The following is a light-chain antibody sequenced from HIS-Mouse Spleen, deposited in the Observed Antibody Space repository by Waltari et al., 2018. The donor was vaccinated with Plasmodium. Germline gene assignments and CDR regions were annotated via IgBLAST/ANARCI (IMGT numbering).Light chain of an antibody. CDR1: QSVSSN. Sequence: ELVMTQSPATLSVSPGERATLSCRASQSVSSNLAWYQQKPGQATRLLIYGASTRATGIPARFSGSGSGTEVTLTISSLQSEDFAVYYCQQYNNWSFTFGPGTKVDIK. CDR3: QQYNNWSFT. CDR2: GAS. J-gene: IGKJ3*01. V-gene: IGKV3-15*01.